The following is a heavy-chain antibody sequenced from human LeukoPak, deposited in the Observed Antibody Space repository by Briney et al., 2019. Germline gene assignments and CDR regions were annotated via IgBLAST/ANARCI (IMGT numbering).Heavy chain of an antibody. Sequence: GASVNVSCKASGYTFTAYYIHWVRQAPGQGLAWMGLINPNSGGTNYAQKFQGRVTMTRDASISTAYMELSKLTSDDTAVYYCARDKGTLGGDSWGPGTLVTVSS. D-gene: IGHD3-16*01. V-gene: IGHV1-2*02. CDR1: GYTFTAYY. CDR2: INPNSGGT. CDR3: ARDKGTLGGDS. J-gene: IGHJ4*02.